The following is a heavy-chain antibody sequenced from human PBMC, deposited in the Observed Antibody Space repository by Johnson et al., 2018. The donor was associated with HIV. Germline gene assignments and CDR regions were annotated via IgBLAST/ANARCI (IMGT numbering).Heavy chain of an antibody. D-gene: IGHD4-23*01. CDR1: GFTFSSYG. V-gene: IGHV3-33*01. J-gene: IGHJ3*02. CDR2: IWYDGSNK. Sequence: VQLVESGGGVVQPGRSLRLSCAASGFTFSSYGMHWVRQAPGKGLEWVAVIWYDGSNKYYADSVKGRFTISRDNAKNSLYLQMNSLRAEDTAVYYCARDLVYGGNFRAFDIWGQGTMVTVSS. CDR3: ARDLVYGGNFRAFDI.